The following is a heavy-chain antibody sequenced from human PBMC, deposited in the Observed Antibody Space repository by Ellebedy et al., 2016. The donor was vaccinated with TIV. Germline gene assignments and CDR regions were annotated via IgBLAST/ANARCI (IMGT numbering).Heavy chain of an antibody. CDR3: ARGVMYGPSSRPEEFDY. J-gene: IGHJ4*02. Sequence: AASVKVSCKASGYTFTSYGISWVRQAPGQGLEWMGWISAYNGNTNYAQKLQGRVTMTTDTSTSTAYMELRSLRSDDTAVYYCARGVMYGPSSRPEEFDYWGQGTLVTVSS. D-gene: IGHD6-13*01. CDR1: GYTFTSYG. CDR2: ISAYNGNT. V-gene: IGHV1-18*04.